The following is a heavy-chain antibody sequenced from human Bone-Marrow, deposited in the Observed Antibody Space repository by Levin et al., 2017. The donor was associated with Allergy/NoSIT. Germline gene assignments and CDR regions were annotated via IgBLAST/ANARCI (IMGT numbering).Heavy chain of an antibody. V-gene: IGHV4-34*01. CDR1: GGSFSGYR. CDR3: ARGLRYYGSGSYHNWFDS. J-gene: IGHJ5*01. Sequence: NPGGSLRLSCAVSGGSFSGYRWTWIRQPPGKGLEWIGEVDHSGSTNHNRSLRSRVSTSVDVSRNQFSLRLSSVTAADTAVYYCARGLRYYGSGSYHNWFDSWGQGTLVTVSS. D-gene: IGHD3-10*01. CDR2: VDHSGST.